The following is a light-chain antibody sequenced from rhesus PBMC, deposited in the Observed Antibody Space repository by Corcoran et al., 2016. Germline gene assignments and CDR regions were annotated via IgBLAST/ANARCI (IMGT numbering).Light chain of an antibody. Sequence: DIQMTQSPSSLSASVGDRVTVTCRASQGINKELSWYQQKPGKAPTLLIYAASRLQTGVSSRFSGSGSWTDYTLPISCLQPEDVATYYWLQDYTTPLTFDGGTKVEIK. V-gene: IGKV1-94*01. J-gene: IGKJ4*01. CDR2: AAS. CDR3: LQDYTTPLT. CDR1: QGINKE.